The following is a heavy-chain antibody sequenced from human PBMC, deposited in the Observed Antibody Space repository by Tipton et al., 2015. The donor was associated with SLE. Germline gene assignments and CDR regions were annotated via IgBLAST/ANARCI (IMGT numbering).Heavy chain of an antibody. CDR3: ASLFAGGWGNY. Sequence: GLAKPSETLSLTCAVYGGSFSDYYWGWIRQPAGKGLEWIGRIDTIGSTYYNPSLKSRVTISVDTSKNQFSLKLSSVTAADTAVYYCASLFAGGWGNYWGQGTLVTVSS. J-gene: IGHJ4*02. V-gene: IGHV4-4*07. CDR2: IDTIGST. CDR1: GGSFSDYY. D-gene: IGHD3-16*01.